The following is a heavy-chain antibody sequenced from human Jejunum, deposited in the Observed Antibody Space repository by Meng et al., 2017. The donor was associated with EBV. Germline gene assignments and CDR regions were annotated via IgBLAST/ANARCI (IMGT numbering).Heavy chain of an antibody. V-gene: IGHV1-3*04. D-gene: IGHD2/OR15-2a*01. Sequence: QVPVVQSGAEVKKPGASVKVSCKASGYMFISYARHWVRQAPGQRLEWMGWINIGNGNTKYSQKFHGRLTISRDTSANTAYLELSSLTSEDTAIYYCATGDDYGNSNFDYWGQGTLVTVSS. CDR1: GYMFISYA. CDR3: ATGDDYGNSNFDY. CDR2: INIGNGNT. J-gene: IGHJ4*02.